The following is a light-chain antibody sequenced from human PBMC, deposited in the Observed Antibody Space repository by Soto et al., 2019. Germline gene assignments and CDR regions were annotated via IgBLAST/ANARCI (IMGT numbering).Light chain of an antibody. Sequence: QSVVTQPPSASGALGQRVTISCTGSSSNIGAGYDVHWYRQFPGRAPRLLIFGNNNRPSGVPDRFSGSKSGTSASLDISGLQADDEADYYCQSFDTRLNSVVFGGGTKLTVL. CDR2: GNN. CDR3: QSFDTRLNSVV. J-gene: IGLJ2*01. CDR1: SSNIGAGYD. V-gene: IGLV1-40*01.